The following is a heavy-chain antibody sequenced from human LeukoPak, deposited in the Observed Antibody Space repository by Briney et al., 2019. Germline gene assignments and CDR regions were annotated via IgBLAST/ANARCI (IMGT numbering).Heavy chain of an antibody. CDR3: ARTVGYYDSSGYPN. V-gene: IGHV1-18*01. CDR1: GYTFTSYG. D-gene: IGHD3-22*01. J-gene: IGHJ4*02. CDR2: NSAYNGNT. Sequence: GASVKVSCKASGYTFTSYGISWVRQAPGQGLEWMGWNSAYNGNTNYAQKLQGRVTMTTDTSTSTAYMELRSLRSDDTAVYYCARTVGYYDSSGYPNWGQGTLVTVSS.